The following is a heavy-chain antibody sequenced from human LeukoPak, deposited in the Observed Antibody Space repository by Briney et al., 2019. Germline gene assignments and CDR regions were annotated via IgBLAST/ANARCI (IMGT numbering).Heavy chain of an antibody. D-gene: IGHD6-19*01. CDR1: GFTFSSYG. V-gene: IGHV3-30*18. J-gene: IGHJ4*02. CDR3: AKSSLYSSGWYAFDY. CDR2: ISYDGSNK. Sequence: GGSLRLSCAASGFTFSSYGMHWVRQAPGKGLEWVAVISYDGSNKYYADSVKGRFTISRDNSKNTLYLQMNSLRAEDTAVYYCAKSSLYSSGWYAFDYWGQGTLVTVSS.